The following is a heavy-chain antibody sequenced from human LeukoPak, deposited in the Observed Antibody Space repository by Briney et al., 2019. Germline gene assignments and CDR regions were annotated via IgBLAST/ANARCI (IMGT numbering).Heavy chain of an antibody. CDR3: ARDNSGITIFGVVINGWFDP. CDR1: GGSISSSSYY. V-gene: IGHV4-39*07. CDR2: IYYSGST. J-gene: IGHJ5*02. Sequence: PSETPSLTCTVSGGSISSSSYYWGWIRQPPGKGLEWIGSIYYSGSTYYNPSLKSRVTISVDTSKNQFSLKLSSVTAADTAVYYCARDNSGITIFGVVINGWFDPWGQGTLVTVSS. D-gene: IGHD3-3*01.